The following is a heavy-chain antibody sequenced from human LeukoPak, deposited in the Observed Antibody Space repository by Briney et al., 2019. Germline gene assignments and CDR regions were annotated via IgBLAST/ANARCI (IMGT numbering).Heavy chain of an antibody. V-gene: IGHV3-21*01. CDR2: ISSSSSYI. CDR3: ARDKIAVAGSPRSDY. J-gene: IGHJ4*02. Sequence: PGGSLRLSCAASRFTFSSYSMNWVRQAPGKGLEWVSSISSSSSYIYYADSVKGRFTISRDNAKNSLYLQMNSLRAEDTAVYYCARDKIAVAGSPRSDYWGQGTLVTVSS. CDR1: RFTFSSYS. D-gene: IGHD6-19*01.